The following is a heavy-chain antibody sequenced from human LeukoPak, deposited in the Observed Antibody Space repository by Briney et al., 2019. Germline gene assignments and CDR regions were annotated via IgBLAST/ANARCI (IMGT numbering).Heavy chain of an antibody. V-gene: IGHV1-2*04. D-gene: IGHD3-10*01. Sequence: ASVKVSCKASGYTFTGYYMHWVRQAPGQGLEWMGWINPNSGGTNYAQKFQGWVTMTRDTSISTAYMELSRLRSDDTAVYYCARGYDYYGSGSYWFDPWGQGTLVTVSS. CDR1: GYTFTGYY. CDR3: ARGYDYYGSGSYWFDP. J-gene: IGHJ5*02. CDR2: INPNSGGT.